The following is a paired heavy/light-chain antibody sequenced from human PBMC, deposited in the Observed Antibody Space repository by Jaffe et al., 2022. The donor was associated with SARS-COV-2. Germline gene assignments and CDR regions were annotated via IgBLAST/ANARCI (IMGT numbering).Light chain of an antibody. J-gene: IGKJ1*01. V-gene: IGKV4-1*01. CDR1: QSVLYSSNNQNY. CDR3: QQYYNPPWT. Sequence: VMTQSPDSLAVSLGERATINCKSNQSVLYSSNNQNYLAWYQQKPGQPPKLLLSWASVRESGVPDRFSGSGSGTHFTLTIGSLQAEDVALYFCQQYYNPPWTFGQGTKVEI. CDR2: WAS.
Heavy chain of an antibody. Sequence: QVQLQQSGVGLLEPSQTLSLTCTISGDSVSSTTAAWNWFRQSPSRGLEWLGRTYYRSTWYYDYAVSLKSRLIFNPDTSKNQFSLHLNSVTPEDTAVYFCAGGTGTFDVWGQGTAVSVSS. CDR2: TYYRSTWYY. CDR1: GDSVSSTTAA. D-gene: IGHD3-10*01. CDR3: AGGTGTFDV. V-gene: IGHV6-1*01. J-gene: IGHJ3*01.